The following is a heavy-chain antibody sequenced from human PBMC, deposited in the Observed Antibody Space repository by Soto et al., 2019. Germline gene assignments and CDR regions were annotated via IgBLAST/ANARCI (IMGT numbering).Heavy chain of an antibody. Sequence: GAPVKVSCTSSGYTFTSYGISWVRQAPGQGLEWMGWISAYNGNTNYAQKLQGRVTMTTDTSTSTAYMELRSLRSDDTAVYYCARDLSVVGYSGYDPGSYYGMVGWGKGTKVTVSS. D-gene: IGHD5-12*01. CDR2: ISAYNGNT. CDR1: GYTFTSYG. V-gene: IGHV1-18*01. J-gene: IGHJ6*04. CDR3: ARDLSVVGYSGYDPGSYYGMVG.